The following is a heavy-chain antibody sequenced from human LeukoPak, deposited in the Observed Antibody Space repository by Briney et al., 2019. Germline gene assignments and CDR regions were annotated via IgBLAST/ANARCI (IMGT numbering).Heavy chain of an antibody. Sequence: GGSLRLSCAASGFTYSSYAMSWVRQAPGKGLEWVSAISGSGGSTYYADSVKGRFTISRDNSKNTLYLQMNSLRAEDTAVYYCAKDFIRYCSGGSCYPYFDYWGRGTLVTVSS. D-gene: IGHD2-15*01. CDR3: AKDFIRYCSGGSCYPYFDY. CDR1: GFTYSSYA. V-gene: IGHV3-23*01. CDR2: ISGSGGST. J-gene: IGHJ4*02.